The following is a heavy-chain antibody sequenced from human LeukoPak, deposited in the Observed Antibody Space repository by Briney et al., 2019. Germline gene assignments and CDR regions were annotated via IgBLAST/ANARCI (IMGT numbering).Heavy chain of an antibody. V-gene: IGHV3-23*01. CDR1: GFTFSSYA. D-gene: IGHD3-10*01. J-gene: IGHJ3*02. Sequence: QAGGSLRLSCAASGFTFSSYAISWVRQAPGKGLEWVSAISGSGGSTYYADSVKGRFTISRDNSKNTLYLQMNSLRAEDTAVYYCAKGWSYYGSGSYYPDAFDIWGQATMVTVSS. CDR3: AKGWSYYGSGSYYPDAFDI. CDR2: ISGSGGST.